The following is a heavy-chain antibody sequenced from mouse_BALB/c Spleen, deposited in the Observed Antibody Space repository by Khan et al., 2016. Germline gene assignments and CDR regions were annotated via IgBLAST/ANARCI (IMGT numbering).Heavy chain of an antibody. Sequence: EVQLQESGPGLVKPSQSLSLTCSVTGYSITSGYYWNWIRQFPGNKLEWMGYISYDGSNNYNPSLKNRIPITRDTSKNQFFLKLNSVTTEDAATXSCPPAISFISAWFAYWGQGPRVPVSA. J-gene: IGHJ3*01. CDR1: GYSITSGYY. D-gene: IGHD1-1*01. CDR2: ISYDGSN. CDR3: PPAISFISAWFAY. V-gene: IGHV3-6*02.